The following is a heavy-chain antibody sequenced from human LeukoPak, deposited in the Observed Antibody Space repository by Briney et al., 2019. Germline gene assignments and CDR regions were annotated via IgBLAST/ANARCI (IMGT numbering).Heavy chain of an antibody. Sequence: SETLSLTCAVYGGSFSGYYWSWIRQPPGKGLEGIGEINHSGSTNYNPSLKRRATISVDTSKNQFSLKLSSVTAADTAVYYCASSGRGYDFWSGYYTYYFDYWGQGTLVTVSS. D-gene: IGHD3-3*01. CDR3: ASSGRGYDFWSGYYTYYFDY. CDR2: INHSGST. J-gene: IGHJ4*02. V-gene: IGHV4-34*01. CDR1: GGSFSGYY.